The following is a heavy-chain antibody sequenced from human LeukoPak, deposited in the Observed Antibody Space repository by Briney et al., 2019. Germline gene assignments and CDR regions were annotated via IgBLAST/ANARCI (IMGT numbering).Heavy chain of an antibody. CDR1: GFTFDDYG. Sequence: GGSPRLSCAASGFTFDDYGMSWVRPAPGKGLEWVSGINWNGGSTGYADSVKGRFTISRANAKNSLYLQMNSLRAEDTALYYWARDEIAAPHGGYWGQGTLVTVSS. CDR2: INWNGGST. CDR3: ARDEIAAPHGGY. J-gene: IGHJ4*02. D-gene: IGHD6-13*01. V-gene: IGHV3-20*04.